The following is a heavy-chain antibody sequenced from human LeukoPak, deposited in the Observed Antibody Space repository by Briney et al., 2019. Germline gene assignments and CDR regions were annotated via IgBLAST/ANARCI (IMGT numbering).Heavy chain of an antibody. CDR2: ISGCGGST. V-gene: IGHV3-23*01. Sequence: PGGSLRLSCAASGFTFSSYAMSWVRQAPGKGLEWVSAISGCGGSTYYADSVKGRFTISRDNSKNTLYLQMNSLRAEDTAVYYCAKGDHMYYYDSSGYHDYWGQGTLVTVSS. D-gene: IGHD3-22*01. CDR3: AKGDHMYYYDSSGYHDY. J-gene: IGHJ4*02. CDR1: GFTFSSYA.